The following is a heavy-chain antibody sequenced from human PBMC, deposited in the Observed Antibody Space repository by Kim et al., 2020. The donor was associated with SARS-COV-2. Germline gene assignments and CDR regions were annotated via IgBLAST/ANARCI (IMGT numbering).Heavy chain of an antibody. Sequence: GGSLRLSCTASGFTFGDYAMSWVRQAPGKGLEWVGFIRSKAYGGTTEYAASVKGRFTISRDDSKSIAYLQMNSLKTEDTAVYYCTRDQLTYNWNPYWYFDLWGRGTLVTVSS. J-gene: IGHJ2*01. D-gene: IGHD1-1*01. CDR3: TRDQLTYNWNPYWYFDL. CDR1: GFTFGDYA. CDR2: IRSKAYGGTT. V-gene: IGHV3-49*04.